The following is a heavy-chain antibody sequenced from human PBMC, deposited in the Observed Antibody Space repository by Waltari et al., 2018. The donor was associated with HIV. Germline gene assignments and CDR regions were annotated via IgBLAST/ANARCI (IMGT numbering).Heavy chain of an antibody. J-gene: IGHJ6*02. V-gene: IGHV1-69*01. CDR2: IIPIFGTA. Sequence: QVQLVQSGAEVKKPGSSVTVSCKASGGTFSSYAICWVRKAPGQGLEWMGGIIPIFGTANYAQKFQGRVTITADESTSTAYMELSSLRSEDTAVYYCARGTIVGADYYYYGMDVWGQGTTVTVSS. CDR3: ARGTIVGADYYYYGMDV. CDR1: GGTFSSYA. D-gene: IGHD1-26*01.